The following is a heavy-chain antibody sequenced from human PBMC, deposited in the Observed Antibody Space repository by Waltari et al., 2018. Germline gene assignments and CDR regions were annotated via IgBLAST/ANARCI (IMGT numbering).Heavy chain of an antibody. CDR2: IYYSGST. J-gene: IGHJ4*02. Sequence: QVQLQESGPGLVKPSQTLSLTCTVSGGSISSGGYYWSWIRQHPGKGLEWIGYIYYSGSTYYNPSLKSRVTISVDTSKNQFSLKLSSVTAVDTAVYYCARVAEGDFWSGYGYYFDYWGQGTLVTVSS. CDR1: GGSISSGGYY. CDR3: ARVAEGDFWSGYGYYFDY. D-gene: IGHD3-3*01. V-gene: IGHV4-31*03.